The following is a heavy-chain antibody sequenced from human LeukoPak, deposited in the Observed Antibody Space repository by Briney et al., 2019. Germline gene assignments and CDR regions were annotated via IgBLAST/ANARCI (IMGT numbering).Heavy chain of an antibody. Sequence: SETLSLTCTVSGGSISSSSYYWGWIRQPPGKGLEWIGSIYYSGSTYYNPSLKSRVTISVDTSKNQFSLKLSSVTAADTAVYNCAGYDFWSGRNWFDPWGQGTLVTVSS. V-gene: IGHV4-39*01. CDR2: IYYSGST. J-gene: IGHJ5*02. CDR1: GGSISSSSYY. D-gene: IGHD3-3*01. CDR3: AGYDFWSGRNWFDP.